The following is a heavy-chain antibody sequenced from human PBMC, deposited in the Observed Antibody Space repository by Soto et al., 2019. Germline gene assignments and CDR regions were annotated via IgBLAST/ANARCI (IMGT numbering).Heavy chain of an antibody. V-gene: IGHV3-53*01. CDR3: ARDREAAAPQMDV. Sequence: GGSLRLSCAASGFTVSSNYMSWVPQAPGKGLEWVSVIYSGGSTYYADSVKGRFTISRDNSKNTLYLQMNSLRAEDTAVYYCARDREAAAPQMDVWGQGTTVTVS. J-gene: IGHJ6*02. CDR1: GFTVSSNY. CDR2: IYSGGST. D-gene: IGHD6-13*01.